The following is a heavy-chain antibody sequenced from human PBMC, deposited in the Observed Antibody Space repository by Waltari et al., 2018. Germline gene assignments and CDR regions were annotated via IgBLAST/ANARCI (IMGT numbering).Heavy chain of an antibody. CDR3: ARQDYDSSGYVDY. V-gene: IGHV4-38-2*01. J-gene: IGHJ4*02. Sequence: QVQLQESGPGLVKPSDTLSLTCAVSGYSISRGYYWDWIRQPPGKGLEWIGSIYHSGSTYYNPSLKSRVTISVDTSKNQFSLKLSSVTAADTAVYYCARQDYDSSGYVDYWGQGTLVTVSS. D-gene: IGHD3-22*01. CDR2: IYHSGST. CDR1: GYSISRGYY.